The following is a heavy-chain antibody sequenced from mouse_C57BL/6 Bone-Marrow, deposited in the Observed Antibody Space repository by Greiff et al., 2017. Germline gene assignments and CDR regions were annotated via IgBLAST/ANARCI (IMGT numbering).Heavy chain of an antibody. CDR2: FHPYNDDT. D-gene: IGHD2-1*01. CDR3: ARGGNYGWYYFDY. Sequence: VQLQQSGAELVKPGASVKMSCKASGYTFTTYPIEWMKQNHGKSLEWIGNFHPYNDDTTYNEKFKGKATLTVEKSSSAVYLELSRLTSVNSAVYYFARGGNYGWYYFDYWGQGTTLTVSS. CDR1: GYTFTTYP. J-gene: IGHJ2*01. V-gene: IGHV1-47*01.